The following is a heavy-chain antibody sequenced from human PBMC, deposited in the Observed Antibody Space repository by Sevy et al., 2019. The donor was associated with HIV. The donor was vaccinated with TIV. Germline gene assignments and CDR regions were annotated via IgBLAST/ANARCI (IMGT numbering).Heavy chain of an antibody. Sequence: GGSLRLSCAASGFTYNKYAMSWVRQAPGKGLEWVSIIGGLDKNTYYTGSVKGRFTSSRDNSNNPLYLQMNSLRAEDTAVYYCARSRASDIWGQGTKVTVSS. CDR2: IGGLDKNT. V-gene: IGHV3-23*01. CDR1: GFTYNKYA. J-gene: IGHJ3*02. CDR3: ARSRASDI.